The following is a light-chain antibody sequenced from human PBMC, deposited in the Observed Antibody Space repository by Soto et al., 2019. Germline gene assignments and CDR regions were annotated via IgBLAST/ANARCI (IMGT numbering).Light chain of an antibody. Sequence: IQLTQNPSFLSASVGDRVTITCRASQDISNFLAWYQQKPGKAPKLLIYAASTLQSGVPSRFSGSGSGREFTLTISSLQPEDFATYHCQQLNSYPIATFGGGTKVDIK. J-gene: IGKJ4*01. CDR2: AAS. CDR3: QQLNSYPIAT. V-gene: IGKV1-9*01. CDR1: QDISNF.